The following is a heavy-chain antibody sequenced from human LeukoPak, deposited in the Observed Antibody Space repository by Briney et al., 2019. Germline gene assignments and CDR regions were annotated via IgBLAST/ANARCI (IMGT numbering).Heavy chain of an antibody. D-gene: IGHD5-18*01. V-gene: IGHV1-8*02. J-gene: IGHJ4*02. CDR1: GYTFTNYD. CDR2: VKSTDGST. Sequence: ASVKVSCQASGYTFTNYDINWVRQAPGEGLEWMGWVKSTDGSTAYARKFQGRVSMTRDISTNTVHMQLSGLASEDMAVFYCARGVRGGAGVYSYGFYFDHWGQGTPLTVSS. CDR3: ARGVRGGAGVYSYGFYFDH.